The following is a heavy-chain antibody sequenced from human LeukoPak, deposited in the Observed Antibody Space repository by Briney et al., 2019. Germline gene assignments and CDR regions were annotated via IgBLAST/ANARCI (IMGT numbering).Heavy chain of an antibody. J-gene: IGHJ2*01. Sequence: GGSLRLSCTASGFNFSDYDMDWVRQAPGKGLEWVAVIWDDGGNKHYADSVKGRFTISRDNSKNTLYLQMNSLRAEDTAMYYCAKERGGQDWYFDLWGRGALVTVSS. CDR3: AKERGGQDWYFDL. CDR2: IWDDGGNK. D-gene: IGHD3-10*01. V-gene: IGHV3-33*03. CDR1: GFNFSDYD.